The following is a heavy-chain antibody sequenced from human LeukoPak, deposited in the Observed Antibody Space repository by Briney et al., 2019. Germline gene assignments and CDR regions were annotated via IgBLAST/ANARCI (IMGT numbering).Heavy chain of an antibody. V-gene: IGHV1-8*03. J-gene: IGHJ4*02. CDR3: ARTTLIAARRTHFAY. CDR2: MNPNSGNT. Sequence: ASVKVSCKASGYTFTSYDINWVRQATGQGLEWMGWMNPNSGNTGYAQKFQGRVTITRNTSISIAYMELSSLRSEDTAVYYCARTTLIAARRTHFAYWGQGTLVTVSS. D-gene: IGHD6-13*01. CDR1: GYTFTSYD.